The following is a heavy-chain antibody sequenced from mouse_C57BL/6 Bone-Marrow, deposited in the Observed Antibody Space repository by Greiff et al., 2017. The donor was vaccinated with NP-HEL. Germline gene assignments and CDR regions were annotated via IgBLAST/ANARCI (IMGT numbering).Heavy chain of an antibody. J-gene: IGHJ3*01. CDR1: GYTFTSYW. Sequence: VKLQQPGTELVKPGASVKLSCKASGYTFTSYWMHWVKQRPGQGLEWIGNINPSNGGTNYNEKFKSKATLTVDKSSSTAYMQLSSLTSEDSAVYYCARGAITTVVASWFAYWGQGTLVTVSA. V-gene: IGHV1-53*01. CDR3: ARGAITTVVASWFAY. D-gene: IGHD1-1*01. CDR2: INPSNGGT.